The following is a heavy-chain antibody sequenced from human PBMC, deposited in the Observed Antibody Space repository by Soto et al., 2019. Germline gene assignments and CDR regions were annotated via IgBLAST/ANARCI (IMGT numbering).Heavy chain of an antibody. J-gene: IGHJ5*02. CDR3: ARGFYSSGWYVWFDP. CDR2: IYYSGTT. V-gene: IGHV4-31*03. CDR1: GGSISGGGYY. Sequence: KPSETLSLTCTVSGGSISGGGYYWSWIRQHPGKGLEWIGYIYYSGTTYYNPSLKSRVVISVDTSKNQFSLNLSSVTAADTAVFYCARGFYSSGWYVWFDPWGQGTLVTVSS. D-gene: IGHD6-13*01.